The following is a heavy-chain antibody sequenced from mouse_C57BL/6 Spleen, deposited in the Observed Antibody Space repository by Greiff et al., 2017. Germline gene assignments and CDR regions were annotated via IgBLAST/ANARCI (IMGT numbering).Heavy chain of an antibody. V-gene: IGHV1-81*01. Sequence: VQRVESGAELARPGASVKLSCKASGYTFTSYGISWVKQRTGQGLEWIGEIYPRSGNTYYNEKFKGKATLTADKSSSTAYMELRSLTSEDSAVYFCARGDWDSFYFDYWGQGTTLTVSS. D-gene: IGHD4-1*01. CDR1: GYTFTSYG. CDR2: IYPRSGNT. J-gene: IGHJ2*01. CDR3: ARGDWDSFYFDY.